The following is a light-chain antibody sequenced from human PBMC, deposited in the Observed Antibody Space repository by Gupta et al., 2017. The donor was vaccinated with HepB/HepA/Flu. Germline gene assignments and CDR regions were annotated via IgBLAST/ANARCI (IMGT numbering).Light chain of an antibody. CDR1: QSVLHSSNHNNY. Sequence: DIVMTQSPDSLAVSLGERATINCKSSQSVLHSSNHNNYLAWYQQRPGQPPKLLLYWASTRESGVPDRFSGSGSGTDFTLTISSLQAEDVAVYYCQQYYSSPCSFGQGTKLEIK. CDR3: QQYYSSPCS. V-gene: IGKV4-1*01. CDR2: WAS. J-gene: IGKJ2*04.